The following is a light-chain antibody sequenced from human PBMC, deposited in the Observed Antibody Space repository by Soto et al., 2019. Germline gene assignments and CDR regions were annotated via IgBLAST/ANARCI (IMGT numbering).Light chain of an antibody. J-gene: IGKJ2*01. CDR2: GAS. CDR3: LRYGDSPPAYT. Sequence: EIVLTQSPGTVSLSPGERATLSCRASQSVSSRNLAWYRQKPGQAPSLLIFGASNRATGIPDRFSGSGSGTDFTLTISRLEPEDCAVYYCLRYGDSPPAYTFGQGTKXEIK. CDR1: QSVSSRN. V-gene: IGKV3-20*01.